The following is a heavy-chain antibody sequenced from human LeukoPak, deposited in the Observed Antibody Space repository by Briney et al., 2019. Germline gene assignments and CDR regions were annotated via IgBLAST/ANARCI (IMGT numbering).Heavy chain of an antibody. CDR3: AKDLLAVAGTSDY. CDR2: ISGSGGST. CDR1: GFTFSSYA. V-gene: IGHV3-23*01. Sequence: GSLRLSCAASGFTFSSYAMSCVRQAPGKGLEWVSAISGSGGSTYYADSVKGRLTISRDNSKNTLYLQMNSLRAEDTAVYYCAKDLLAVAGTSDYWGQGTLVTVSS. J-gene: IGHJ4*02. D-gene: IGHD6-19*01.